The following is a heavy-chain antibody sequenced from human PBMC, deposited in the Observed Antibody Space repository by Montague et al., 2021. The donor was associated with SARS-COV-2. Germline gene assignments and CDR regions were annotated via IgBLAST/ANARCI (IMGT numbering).Heavy chain of an antibody. V-gene: IGHV4-31*03. CDR1: GDSISSGGFY. CDR3: TRDLTTGMAGTTFTYYGMDV. D-gene: IGHD1-1*01. CDR2: IYKGGST. J-gene: IGHJ6*02. Sequence: TLSLTCSVSGDSISSGGFYGSWIRQPARKGLEWIGLIYKGGSTXYNPSLKSRLTISIDMSKNQFSLNLSSVTAADTAVYYCTRDLTTGMAGTTFTYYGMDVWGQGTTVTVSS.